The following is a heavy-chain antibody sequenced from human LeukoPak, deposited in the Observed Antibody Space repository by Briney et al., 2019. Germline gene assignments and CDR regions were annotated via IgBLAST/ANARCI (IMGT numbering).Heavy chain of an antibody. CDR3: ARGGIAGYCSGGSCYSNWFDP. CDR1: GGSISSYY. D-gene: IGHD2-15*01. J-gene: IGHJ5*02. CDR2: IYYSGST. V-gene: IGHV4-59*01. Sequence: SATLSLTCTVSGGSISSYYWSWIRQPPGKGLEWIGYIYYSGSTNYNPSLKSRVTISVDTSKNQFSLKLSSVTAADTAVYYCARGGIAGYCSGGSCYSNWFDPWGQGTLVTVSS.